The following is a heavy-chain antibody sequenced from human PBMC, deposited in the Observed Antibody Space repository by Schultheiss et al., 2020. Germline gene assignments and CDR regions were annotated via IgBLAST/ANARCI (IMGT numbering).Heavy chain of an antibody. CDR1: GYTFTSYG. CDR3: ARDREAGYDILTGYYQVWFDP. CDR2: ISAYNGNT. J-gene: IGHJ5*02. Sequence: ASVTVSCKASGYTFTSYGISWVRQAPGQGLEWMGWISAYNGNTNYAQKLQGRVTIIADKSTSTAYMELSSLRSEDTAVYYCARDREAGYDILTGYYQVWFDPWGQGTLVTVSS. D-gene: IGHD3-9*01. V-gene: IGHV1-18*01.